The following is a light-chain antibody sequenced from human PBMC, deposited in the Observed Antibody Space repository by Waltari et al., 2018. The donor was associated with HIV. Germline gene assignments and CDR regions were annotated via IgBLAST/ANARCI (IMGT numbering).Light chain of an antibody. CDR2: RAS. CDR3: QQYDNYLWT. CDR1: QSISSW. Sequence: DIQMTQSPFTLSASVGDRFTITCRASQSISSWLAWYQQKPGNVPKLLIYRASTLESGVPSRFSGSGSGTEFPLTISSLQPDDFATYYCQQYDNYLWTFGQGTKVEIK. V-gene: IGKV1-5*03. J-gene: IGKJ1*01.